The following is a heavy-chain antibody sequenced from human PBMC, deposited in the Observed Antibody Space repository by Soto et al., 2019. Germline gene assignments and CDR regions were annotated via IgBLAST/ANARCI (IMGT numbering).Heavy chain of an antibody. CDR3: ARKGAAARLWFGEDDAFAI. CDR1: GYTFTSYG. J-gene: IGHJ3*02. Sequence: QVQLVQSGAEVKKPGASVKVSCKASGYTFTSYGISWVRQAPGQGLEWMGWISAYNGNTNYAQKLQGRVTMTTDTSTSAAYMEPRGLRSDDTAVYYSARKGAAARLWFGEDDAFAIWGQGTMVTVSS. D-gene: IGHD3-10*01. CDR2: ISAYNGNT. V-gene: IGHV1-18*01.